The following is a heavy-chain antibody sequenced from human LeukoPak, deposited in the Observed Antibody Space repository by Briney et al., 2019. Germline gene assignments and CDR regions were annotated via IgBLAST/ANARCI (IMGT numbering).Heavy chain of an antibody. D-gene: IGHD6-19*01. J-gene: IGHJ4*02. CDR1: GFTVSSNY. Sequence: PGGSLRLSCAASGFTVSSNYMSWVRQAPGKGLEWVSVIYSGGSTYYADSVKGRFTISRHNSKNTLYLQMNSLRAEDTAVYYCAINNSSGWYSFDYWGQGTLVTVSS. CDR3: AINNSSGWYSFDY. V-gene: IGHV3-53*04. CDR2: IYSGGST.